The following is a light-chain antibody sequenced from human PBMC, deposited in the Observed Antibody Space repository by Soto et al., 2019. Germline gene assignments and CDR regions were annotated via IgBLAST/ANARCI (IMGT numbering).Light chain of an antibody. J-gene: IGKJ1*01. CDR2: GSY. V-gene: IGKV3D-15*01. CDR3: QQYNNWPLT. CDR1: QSVSRK. Sequence: EIVMTQSPATLSLSPGERATLSCRASQSVSRKLAWFQQKPGQAPRLLIYGSYTRATGIPARFSGSGSGTEFTLTISSLQSEDFAVYYCQQYNNWPLTFGQGTKVEIK.